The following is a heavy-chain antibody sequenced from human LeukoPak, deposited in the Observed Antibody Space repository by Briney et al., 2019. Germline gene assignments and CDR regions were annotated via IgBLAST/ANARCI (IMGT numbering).Heavy chain of an antibody. J-gene: IGHJ3*02. Sequence: SETLSLTCTVSGGSISSYYWSWIRQPAGKGLEWIGRIYTSGSTNYNPSLKSRVTMSVDTSKNQFSLKLSSVTAADTAVYYCTRAYSGYEYDAFDIWGQGTMVTVSS. CDR3: TRAYSGYEYDAFDI. D-gene: IGHD5-12*01. CDR2: IYTSGST. CDR1: GGSISSYY. V-gene: IGHV4-4*07.